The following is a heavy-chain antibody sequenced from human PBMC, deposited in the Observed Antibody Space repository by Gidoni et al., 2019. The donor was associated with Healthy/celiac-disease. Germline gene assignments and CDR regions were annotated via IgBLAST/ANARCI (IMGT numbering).Heavy chain of an antibody. CDR3: AKDTYYCDSSGYCPLDY. CDR1: GFTFSSYG. V-gene: IGHV3-30*18. D-gene: IGHD3-22*01. Sequence: QVQLVESGGGVVQPGRSLRPSCAASGFTFSSYGMHWVRQAPGKGLEWVAVISYDGSNKYYADSVKGRFTISRDNSKNTLYLQMNSLRAEDTAVYYCAKDTYYCDSSGYCPLDYWGQGTLVTVSS. CDR2: ISYDGSNK. J-gene: IGHJ4*02.